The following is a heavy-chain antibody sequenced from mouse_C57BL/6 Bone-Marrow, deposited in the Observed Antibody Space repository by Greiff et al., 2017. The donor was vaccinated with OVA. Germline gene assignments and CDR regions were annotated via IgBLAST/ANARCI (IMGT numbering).Heavy chain of an antibody. V-gene: IGHV1-82*01. CDR3: ARRRRQLDY. CDR2: IYPGDGDT. CDR1: GYAFSSSW. D-gene: IGHD3-2*01. Sequence: VQLQQSGPELVKPGASVKISCKASGYAFSSSWMNWVKQRPGKGLEWIGRIYPGDGDTNYNGKFKGKATLTADKSSSTSDMQLSSLTSEDSAVYFCARRRRQLDYWGQGTTLTVAS. J-gene: IGHJ2*01.